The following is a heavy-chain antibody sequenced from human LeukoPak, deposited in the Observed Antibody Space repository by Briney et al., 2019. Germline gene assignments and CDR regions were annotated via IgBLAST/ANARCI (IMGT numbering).Heavy chain of an antibody. D-gene: IGHD3-10*01. V-gene: IGHV3-23*01. CDR2: ISGSGGST. Sequence: GGSLRLSCAASGFTFSIQALSWVRQAPGKGLEWVSAISGSGGSTYYADSVKGRFTISRDNSKNTLYLQMNSLRAEDTAVYYCAIPGWFGELLYPYDYWGQGTLVTVSS. CDR3: AIPGWFGELLYPYDY. CDR1: GFTFSIQA. J-gene: IGHJ4*02.